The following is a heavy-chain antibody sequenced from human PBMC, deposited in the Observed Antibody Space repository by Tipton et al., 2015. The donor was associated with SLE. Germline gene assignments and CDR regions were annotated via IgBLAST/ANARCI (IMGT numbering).Heavy chain of an antibody. CDR1: GGSISSHY. CDR2: IYYSGKT. J-gene: IGHJ4*02. D-gene: IGHD3-22*01. V-gene: IGHV4-59*11. CDR3: ARTHYDSSSYYPFEY. Sequence: TLSLTCTVSGGSISSHYWSWIRQPPGKGLEWIGYIYYSGKTNYNPSPKSRVTISGDTSKNQFSLKLTSVTAADTAVYYCARTHYDSSSYYPFEYWGQGALVTVSS.